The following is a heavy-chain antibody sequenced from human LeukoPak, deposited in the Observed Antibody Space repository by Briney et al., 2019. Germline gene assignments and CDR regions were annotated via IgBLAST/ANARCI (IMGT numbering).Heavy chain of an antibody. CDR3: ARTRHYYGPYYYYMDV. J-gene: IGHJ6*03. V-gene: IGHV4-59*01. D-gene: IGHD3-10*01. CDR1: TGSISSYY. Sequence: SETLSLNCTVSTGSISSYYWGWIRHPPGKGLEWIGYINYSGSTNSKPSLKSRITISVDTSTNQFYLKMISVTAADTAVYYCARTRHYYGPYYYYMDVWGKGTTVTISS. CDR2: INYSGST.